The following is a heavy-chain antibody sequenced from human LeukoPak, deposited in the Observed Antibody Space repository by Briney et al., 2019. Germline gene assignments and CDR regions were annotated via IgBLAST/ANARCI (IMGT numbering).Heavy chain of an antibody. V-gene: IGHV4-39*01. CDR3: ARYCSSTSCKSYYFDY. Sequence: SETLSLTCTVSGGSISSSSYYWGWIRQPPGKGLEWIGSIYYSGSTYYNPSLKSRVTISVDTSKNQFSLKLSSVTAADTAVYYCARYCSSTSCKSYYFDYWGQGTLVTVSS. CDR1: GGSISSSSYY. CDR2: IYYSGST. D-gene: IGHD2-2*01. J-gene: IGHJ4*02.